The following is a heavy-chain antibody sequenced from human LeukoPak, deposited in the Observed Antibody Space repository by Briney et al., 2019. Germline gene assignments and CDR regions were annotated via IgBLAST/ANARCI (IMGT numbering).Heavy chain of an antibody. J-gene: IGHJ4*02. Sequence: RRSLRLSCAASGFTFSACSMNWVRQAPGKGREWVSAICSDGAYIYYADSGRGPFTASRDTAENSLSLRISSPRAEDTAVYYCARDGSGWSRDYWGQGTLVTVSS. CDR2: ICSDGAYI. V-gene: IGHV3-21*01. D-gene: IGHD2-15*01. CDR3: ARDGSGWSRDY. CDR1: GFTFSACS.